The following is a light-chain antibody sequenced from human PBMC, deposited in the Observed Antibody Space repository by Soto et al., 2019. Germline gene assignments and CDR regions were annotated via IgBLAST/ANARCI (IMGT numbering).Light chain of an antibody. CDR2: DVS. J-gene: IGLJ1*01. CDR3: ISYTSSSVPYV. V-gene: IGLV2-14*03. Sequence: QSALTQPASVSGSPGQSITISCTGTSSDVGAYNYVSWYQQHPAKAPKLMIYDVSNRPSGVSSRFSGSKSGNTASLTISGLQAEDEADYYCISYTSSSVPYVFGTGTKLTVL. CDR1: SSDVGAYNY.